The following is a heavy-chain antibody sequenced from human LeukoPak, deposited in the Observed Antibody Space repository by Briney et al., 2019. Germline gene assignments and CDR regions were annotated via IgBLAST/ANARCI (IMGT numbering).Heavy chain of an antibody. J-gene: IGHJ4*02. Sequence: GGSLRLSCVASGFTFSRCGMHWVRQAPGKGLEWVAVMYSDGRNAYYADSVEGRFTISRDNSKNTLYLQMNSLRAEDTAVYYCARAEPGLFDYWGLGTPVTVSS. CDR3: ARAEPGLFDY. CDR1: GFTFSRCG. V-gene: IGHV3-33*01. CDR2: MYSDGRNA.